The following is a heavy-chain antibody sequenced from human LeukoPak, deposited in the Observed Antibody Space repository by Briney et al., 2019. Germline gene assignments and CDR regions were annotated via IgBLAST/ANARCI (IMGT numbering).Heavy chain of an antibody. CDR1: IRPNSRYH. V-gene: IGHV4-59*08. CDR3: ARHAGWIQLLSNYYGMDV. Sequence: SDTLSLPCSVWIRPNSRYHWRWTRQPPGKGLECIGYIYYSRSTNYNPSLKSRVTIAVDPSKNQFSLKLSPVTAADTAVYYCARHAGWIQLLSNYYGMDVWGRGTTVSVSS. D-gene: IGHD5-18*01. J-gene: IGHJ6*02. CDR2: IYYSRST.